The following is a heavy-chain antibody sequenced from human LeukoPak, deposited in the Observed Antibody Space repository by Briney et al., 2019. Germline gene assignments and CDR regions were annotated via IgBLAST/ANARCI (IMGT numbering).Heavy chain of an antibody. D-gene: IGHD4-23*01. J-gene: IGHJ3*02. CDR3: ARVNLRWSKGPDAFDI. CDR1: GFTFSSYW. V-gene: IGHV3-74*01. Sequence: GGSLRLSCVASGFTFSSYWMHWVRQDPRKGLVWVSRINGDGRNINYADSVRGRFTISRDNAKNTLYLQMNTLRVEDTAVYYCARVNLRWSKGPDAFDIWGQGTMVTVSS. CDR2: INGDGRNI.